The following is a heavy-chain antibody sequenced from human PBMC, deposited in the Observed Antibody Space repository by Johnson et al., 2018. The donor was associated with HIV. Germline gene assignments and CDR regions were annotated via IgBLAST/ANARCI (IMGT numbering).Heavy chain of an antibody. J-gene: IGHJ3*02. CDR3: ARVTIFGVVIDHDAFDI. CDR1: GFTFDDYG. D-gene: IGHD3-3*01. V-gene: IGHV3-20*01. Sequence: MQLVESGGGVARPGGSLRLSCVASGFTFDDYGMSWVRQAPGKGLEWVSGIKWNGGSIKYADSVKGRFTISRDNAKKSLYLQLNSLRAEYTALCHCARVTIFGVVIDHDAFDIWGQGAMVTVSS. CDR2: IKWNGGSI.